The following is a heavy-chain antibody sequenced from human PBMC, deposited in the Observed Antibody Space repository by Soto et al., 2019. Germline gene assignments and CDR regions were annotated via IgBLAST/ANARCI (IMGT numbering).Heavy chain of an antibody. Sequence: GSLRLSCAASGFTFSSYSMNWVRQAPGKGLEWVSYISSSSSTIYYADSVKGRFTISRDNAKNSLYLQMNSLRAEDTAVYYCAREYSSSWYGLNWFDPWGQGTLVTVSS. CDR2: ISSSSSTI. J-gene: IGHJ5*02. D-gene: IGHD6-13*01. CDR1: GFTFSSYS. V-gene: IGHV3-48*01. CDR3: AREYSSSWYGLNWFDP.